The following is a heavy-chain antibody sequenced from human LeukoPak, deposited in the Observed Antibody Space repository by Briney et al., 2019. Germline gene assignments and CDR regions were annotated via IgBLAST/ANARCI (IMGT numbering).Heavy chain of an antibody. CDR1: GGTFSSYA. CDR2: IIPIFGTA. Sequence: SVKVSCKASGGTFSSYAISWVRQAPGQGLEWMGGIIPIFGTANYAQKFQGRVTITADESTSTAYMELSSLRSEDTAVYYCARYLVHFPYYYYYGMDVWGQGTTVTVSS. V-gene: IGHV1-69*13. D-gene: IGHD1-1*01. CDR3: ARYLVHFPYYYYYGMDV. J-gene: IGHJ6*02.